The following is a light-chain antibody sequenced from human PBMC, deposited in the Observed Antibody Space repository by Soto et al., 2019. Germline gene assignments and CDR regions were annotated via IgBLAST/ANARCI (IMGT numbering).Light chain of an antibody. CDR2: EVS. CDR3: SSYAGNSRYV. Sequence: QSVLTQPPSASGSPGQSVTISCTGTSGDVGRYKYISWYQQRPGKAPKLIIYEVSKRPSAFPDPLSGFKYCNTASLAVSGLQAADEADYSCSSYAGNSRYVFGPGTKVTVL. CDR1: SGDVGRYKY. V-gene: IGLV2-8*01. J-gene: IGLJ1*01.